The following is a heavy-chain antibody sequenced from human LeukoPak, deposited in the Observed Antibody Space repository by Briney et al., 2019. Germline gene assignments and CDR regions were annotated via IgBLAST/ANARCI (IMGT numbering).Heavy chain of an antibody. CDR1: GGSISSYY. J-gene: IGHJ4*02. CDR2: IYYSGST. D-gene: IGHD5-12*01. CDR3: ARHRNIVATIVFGY. V-gene: IGHV4-59*08. Sequence: PSETLSLTCTVSGGSISSYYWSWIRQPPGKGLDWIGYIYYSGSTNYNPSLKSRVTISVDTSKNQFSLKLSSVTAADTAVYYCARHRNIVATIVFGYWGQGTLVTVSS.